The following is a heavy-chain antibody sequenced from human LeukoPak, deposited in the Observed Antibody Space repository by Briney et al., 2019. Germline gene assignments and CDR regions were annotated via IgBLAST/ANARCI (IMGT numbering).Heavy chain of an antibody. CDR2: IYHSGYT. CDR3: ARSSMLRGVTVDY. V-gene: IGHV4-39*01. D-gene: IGHD3-10*01. J-gene: IGHJ4*02. CDR1: GGSINSSSYY. Sequence: SETLSLTCTVSGGSINSSSYYWGWIRQPPGKALEWIGSIYHSGYTYYNPSLKSRVTISVDTSKNQFSLKLRSVTAADTAVYYCARSSMLRGVTVDYWGQGTLVTVSS.